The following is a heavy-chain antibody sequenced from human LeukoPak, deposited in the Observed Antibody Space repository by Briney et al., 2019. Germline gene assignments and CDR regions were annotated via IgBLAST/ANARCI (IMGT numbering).Heavy chain of an antibody. J-gene: IGHJ4*02. Sequence: SETLSLTCAVYGGSFSGYYWSWIRQPPGKGLEWTGEINHSGSTNYNPSLKSRVTISVDTSKNQFSLKLSSVTAADTAVYYCARDSGYDIDYWGQGTLVTVSS. CDR2: INHSGST. V-gene: IGHV4-34*01. CDR3: ARDSGYDIDY. CDR1: GGSFSGYY. D-gene: IGHD5-12*01.